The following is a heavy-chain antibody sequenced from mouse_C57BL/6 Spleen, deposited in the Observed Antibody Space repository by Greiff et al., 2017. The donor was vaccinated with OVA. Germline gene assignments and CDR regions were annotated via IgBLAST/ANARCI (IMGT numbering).Heavy chain of an antibody. CDR1: GYTFTDYN. D-gene: IGHD2-4*01. CDR2: INPNNGGT. V-gene: IGHV1-18*01. CDR3: ARRRWTHDYDEDYYAMDY. Sequence: EVMLVESGPELVKPGASVKIPCKASGYTFTDYNMDWVKQSHGKSLEWIGDINPNNGGTIYNQKFKGKATLTVDKSSSTAYMELRSLTSEDTAVYYCARRRWTHDYDEDYYAMDYWGQGTSVTVSS. J-gene: IGHJ4*01.